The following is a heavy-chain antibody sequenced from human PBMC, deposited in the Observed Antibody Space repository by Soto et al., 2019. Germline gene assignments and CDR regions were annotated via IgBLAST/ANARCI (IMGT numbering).Heavy chain of an antibody. CDR3: ARIGYYDFWSGYPRPPYYYGMDV. J-gene: IGHJ6*02. V-gene: IGHV4-4*02. Sequence: SETLSLTCAVSGGSLSSSNWWSWVRQPPGKGLEWIGEIYHSGSTNYNPSLKSRVTISLDKSKNQFSLELSSVTAADTAVYYCARIGYYDFWSGYPRPPYYYGMDVWGQGTTVTVSS. CDR2: IYHSGST. CDR1: GGSLSSSNW. D-gene: IGHD3-3*01.